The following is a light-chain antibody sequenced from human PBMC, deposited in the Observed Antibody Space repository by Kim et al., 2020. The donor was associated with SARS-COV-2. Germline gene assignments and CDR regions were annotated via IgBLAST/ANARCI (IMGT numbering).Light chain of an antibody. CDR3: CSYTGSYPVI. V-gene: IGLV2-11*03. CDR2: DVD. Sequence: GQSVTISCSGTDSDVGVHNYVSWYQQLPGKAPKLMIYDVDRRPSGIPDRFSGSKSGNTASLTVSGLQAADEGDYYCCSYTGSYPVIFGGGTQLTVL. CDR1: DSDVGVHNY. J-gene: IGLJ2*01.